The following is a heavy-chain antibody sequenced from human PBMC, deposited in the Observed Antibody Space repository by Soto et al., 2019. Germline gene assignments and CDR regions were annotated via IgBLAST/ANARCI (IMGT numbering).Heavy chain of an antibody. D-gene: IGHD3-16*01. CDR2: IWYDGSKK. CDR3: ARDLLPGGNWFDP. CDR1: GFTFSSYG. Sequence: PGGSLRLSCAASGFTFSSYGMHWVRQAPGKGLEWVAVIWYDGSKKYYADSVKGRFTISRDNSKNTLYLQMNSLRAEDTAVYYCARDLLPGGNWFDPWGQGTLVTVSS. J-gene: IGHJ5*02. V-gene: IGHV3-33*01.